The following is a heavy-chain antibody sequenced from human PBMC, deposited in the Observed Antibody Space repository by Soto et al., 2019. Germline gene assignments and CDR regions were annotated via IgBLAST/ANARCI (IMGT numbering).Heavy chain of an antibody. CDR3: AREIGAAAAVDALDI. J-gene: IGHJ3*02. CDR1: GYTFTSYG. D-gene: IGHD6-13*01. Sequence: QVQLVQSGAEVKKPGASVKVSCKASGYTFTSYGISWVRQAPGQGLEWMGWISAYNGNTNYAQKLQGRVTMTTDPSTSTAYMELRRLRVDDTAVYYCAREIGAAAAVDALDIWGQGTMVTVSS. CDR2: ISAYNGNT. V-gene: IGHV1-18*01.